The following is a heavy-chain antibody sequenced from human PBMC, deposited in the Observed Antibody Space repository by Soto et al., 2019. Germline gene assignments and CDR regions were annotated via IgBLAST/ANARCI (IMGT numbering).Heavy chain of an antibody. D-gene: IGHD6-19*01. J-gene: IGHJ4*02. V-gene: IGHV4-34*01. CDR2: VNHSGST. Sequence: PSETLSLTCAVYGGSFSGYYWSWIRQPPGKGLEWIGEVNHSGSTNYNPSLRSRVTISVDTSKNQFSLKLSSVTAADTAIYYCARKVSSGWYIDYWGRGTLVTVSS. CDR3: ARKVSSGWYIDY. CDR1: GGSFSGYY.